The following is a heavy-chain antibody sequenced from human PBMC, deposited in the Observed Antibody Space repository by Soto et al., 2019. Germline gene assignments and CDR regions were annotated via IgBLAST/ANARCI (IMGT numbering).Heavy chain of an antibody. V-gene: IGHV3-30-3*01. J-gene: IGHJ6*02. CDR2: ISYDGSNK. Sequence: GGSLRLSCAASGLTFSSYAMHWVRQAPGKGLEWVAVISYDGSNKYYADSVKGRFTISRDNSKNTLYLQMNSLRAEDTAVYYCARMASFYCSGGSCYPTYGMDVWGQGTTVTVSS. D-gene: IGHD2-15*01. CDR3: ARMASFYCSGGSCYPTYGMDV. CDR1: GLTFSSYA.